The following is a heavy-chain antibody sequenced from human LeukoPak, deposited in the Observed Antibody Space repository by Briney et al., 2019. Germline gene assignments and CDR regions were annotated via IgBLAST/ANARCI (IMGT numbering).Heavy chain of an antibody. CDR1: GGSISSGSYY. Sequence: SETLSLTCTVSGGSISSGSYYWSWIRQPAGKGLEWIGHIYTSGSTNYNPSLKGRVTISVDTSKNQFSLKLSSVTAADTAVYYCATHGRQQPYWYFDLWGRGTLVTVSS. CDR2: IYTSGST. V-gene: IGHV4-61*09. D-gene: IGHD6-13*01. CDR3: ATHGRQQPYWYFDL. J-gene: IGHJ2*01.